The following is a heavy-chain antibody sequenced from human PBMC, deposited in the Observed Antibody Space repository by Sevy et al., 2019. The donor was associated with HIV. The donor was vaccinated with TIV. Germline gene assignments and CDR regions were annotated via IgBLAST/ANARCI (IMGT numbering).Heavy chain of an antibody. J-gene: IGHJ4*02. CDR2: IYSAHST. Sequence: GSLRLSCAASGFTVSTKYMSWVRQAPGKGLEWVSVIYSAHSTYYTYSVKGRFIISRDNSKNTLYLQMNSLRAEDTAVYYCARGKLDYGDYYYFDYWGQGTLVTVSS. CDR1: GFTVSTKY. CDR3: ARGKLDYGDYYYFDY. D-gene: IGHD4-17*01. V-gene: IGHV3-53*01.